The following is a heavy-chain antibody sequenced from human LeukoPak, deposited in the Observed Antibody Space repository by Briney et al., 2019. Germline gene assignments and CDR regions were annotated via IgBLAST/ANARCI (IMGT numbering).Heavy chain of an antibody. D-gene: IGHD3-10*01. J-gene: IGHJ4*02. CDR1: GYTFTNYY. Sequence: GASVMVSCKASGYTFTNYYIHWMRQAPGQGLEWMGIINPSGGRTTYAQRFQGRLTLTTDTSTSTAYMELRSLTFDDTAMYYCARHGLPGSGTYSFVDFWGQGTLITVS. CDR3: ARHGLPGSGTYSFVDF. V-gene: IGHV1-46*01. CDR2: INPSGGRT.